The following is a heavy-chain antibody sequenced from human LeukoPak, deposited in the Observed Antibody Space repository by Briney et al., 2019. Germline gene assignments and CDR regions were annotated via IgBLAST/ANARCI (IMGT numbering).Heavy chain of an antibody. CDR1: GGSFSIYY. V-gene: IGHV4-34*01. CDR2: YYQSATN. D-gene: IGHD2-15*01. CDR3: ARLCSGGSCTNDY. Sequence: SETLPLICAVYGGSFSIYYWIWIRRYPGKGREWIGEYYQSATNNYKRSLDSRVTISVDTSKHQFSLKLTSVTAADTAVYYCARLCSGGSCTNDYWGQGTLVTVSS. J-gene: IGHJ4*02.